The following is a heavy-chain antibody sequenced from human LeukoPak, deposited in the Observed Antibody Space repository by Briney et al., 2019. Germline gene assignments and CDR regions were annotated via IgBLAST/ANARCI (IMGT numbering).Heavy chain of an antibody. CDR2: IIPIFGTA. Sequence: GASVKVSCKASGGTFSSYAISWVRQAPGQGLEWMGGIIPIFGTANYAQKFQGRVTITADESTSTAYMELSSLRSEDTAVYYCARASSEAAADSPLFDPWGQGTLVTVSS. CDR3: ARASSEAAADSPLFDP. D-gene: IGHD6-13*01. V-gene: IGHV1-69*13. CDR1: GGTFSSYA. J-gene: IGHJ5*02.